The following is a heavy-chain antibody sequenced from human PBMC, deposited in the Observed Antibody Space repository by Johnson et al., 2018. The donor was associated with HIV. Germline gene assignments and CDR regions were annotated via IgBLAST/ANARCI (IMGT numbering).Heavy chain of an antibody. D-gene: IGHD1-14*01. CDR3: ATRDPTYRPGAFDL. Sequence: VQLVESGGGLVKPGGSLRLSCAASGFTFSNAWMSWVRQAPGKGLEWVGRIKSKTDGGSIGYADSVKGRFTISRDNAKNSLYLQMNSLRAEETAVYYCATRDPTYRPGAFDLWGQGTMVTVSS. V-gene: IGHV3-15*01. CDR2: IKSKTDGGSI. CDR1: GFTFSNAW. J-gene: IGHJ3*01.